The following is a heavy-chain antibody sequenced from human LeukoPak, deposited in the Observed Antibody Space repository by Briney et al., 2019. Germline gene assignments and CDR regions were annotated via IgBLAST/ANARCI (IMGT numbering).Heavy chain of an antibody. CDR3: ARGGVAAAGMDMDV. J-gene: IGHJ6*02. CDR2: IYSGGST. V-gene: IGHV3-66*02. D-gene: IGHD6-13*01. CDR1: GFTFSGNY. Sequence: GGSLRLSCAASGFTFSGNYMSWVRQAPGKGLEWVSVIYSGGSTYYADSVKGRFTISRDNSKNTLYLQMNSLRAEDTAVYYCARGGVAAAGMDMDVWGQGTTVTVSS.